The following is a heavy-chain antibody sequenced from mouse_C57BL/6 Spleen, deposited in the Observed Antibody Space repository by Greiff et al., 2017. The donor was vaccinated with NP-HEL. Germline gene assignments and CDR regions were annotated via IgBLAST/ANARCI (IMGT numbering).Heavy chain of an antibody. D-gene: IGHD6-1*01. V-gene: IGHV1-19*01. CDR3: ARFSTPYGYFDV. CDR2: INPYNGGT. J-gene: IGHJ1*03. Sequence: EVQLQQSGPVLVKPGASVKMSCKASGYTFTDYYMNWVKQSHGKSLEWIGVINPYNGGTSYNQKFKGKATLTVDKSSSTAYMELNSLTSEDSAVYYCARFSTPYGYFDVWGTGTTVTVSS. CDR1: GYTFTDYY.